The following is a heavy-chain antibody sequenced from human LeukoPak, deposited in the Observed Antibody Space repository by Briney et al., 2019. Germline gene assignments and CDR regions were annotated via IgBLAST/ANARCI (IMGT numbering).Heavy chain of an antibody. D-gene: IGHD1-26*01. CDR3: ARWEIALGY. CDR1: GYTFTNYY. J-gene: IGHJ4*02. Sequence: ASVKVSCKASGYTFTNYYMHWVRQAPGQGLEWMGIINPNGGGTSYAQKFQGRVTMTRDMSISTAYMELSRLRSDDTAVYYCARWEIALGYWGQGTLVTVSS. CDR2: INPNGGGT. V-gene: IGHV1-46*01.